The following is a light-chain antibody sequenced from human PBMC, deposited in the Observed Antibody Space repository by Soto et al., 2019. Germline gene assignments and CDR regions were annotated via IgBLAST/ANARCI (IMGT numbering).Light chain of an antibody. J-gene: IGLJ2*01. CDR2: LDSDGSH. CDR1: SGHSSYA. CDR3: QTCGTGIHVV. V-gene: IGLV4-69*01. Sequence: QTVVTQSPSASASLGASVKLTCTLSSGHSSYAIAWHQQQPEKGPRYLMKLDSDGSHTKGDAIPDRFSGSSSGAERYLTISSLQSEDEDDYYCQTCGTGIHVVFGGGTKVTVL.